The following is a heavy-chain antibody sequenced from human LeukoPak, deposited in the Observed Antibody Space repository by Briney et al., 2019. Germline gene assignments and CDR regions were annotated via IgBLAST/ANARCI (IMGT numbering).Heavy chain of an antibody. Sequence: LETLSLTCTVSGGSISSYYWSWIRQPPGKGLEWIGYIYYSGSTNYNPSLKSRVTISVDTSKNQFSLKLSSVTAADTAVYYCARGVLILTGYPDAFDIWGQGTMVTVSS. D-gene: IGHD3-9*01. CDR3: ARGVLILTGYPDAFDI. V-gene: IGHV4-59*01. J-gene: IGHJ3*02. CDR2: IYYSGST. CDR1: GGSISSYY.